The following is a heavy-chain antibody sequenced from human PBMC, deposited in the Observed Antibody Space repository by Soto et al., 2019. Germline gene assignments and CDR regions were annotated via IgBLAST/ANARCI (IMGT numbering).Heavy chain of an antibody. V-gene: IGHV3-23*01. CDR3: AKDLTPYYFFDD. Sequence: EVQLLESGGGLVQPGGSLRLSCAASGFTFSSYAMSWVRQAPGKGLEWVSAISGRGGSTYYADSVKGRFTISRDNSKNSLDLQINSLRAEDTAVYYCAKDLTPYYFFDDGGQGTLVTVSS. CDR1: GFTFSSYA. CDR2: ISGRGGST. D-gene: IGHD3-10*01. J-gene: IGHJ4*02.